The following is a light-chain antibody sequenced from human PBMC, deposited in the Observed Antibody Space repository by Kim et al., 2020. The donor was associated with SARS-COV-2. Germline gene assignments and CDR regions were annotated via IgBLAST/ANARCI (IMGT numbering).Light chain of an antibody. J-gene: IGKJ2*01. V-gene: IGKV2-24*01. CDR1: QSVVHSDRKNG. Sequence: SDQSVVHSDRKNGLSLLQQRTGGPARHLIYKISNRFTVVPDRFSGGGAGTDCTLKSKRVEAEDVGDYYCMQARQFPNSNTFGQGNKLE. CDR3: MQARQFPNSNT. CDR2: KIS.